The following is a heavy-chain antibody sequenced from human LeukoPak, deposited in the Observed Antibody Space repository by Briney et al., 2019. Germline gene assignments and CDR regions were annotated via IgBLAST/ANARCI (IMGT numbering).Heavy chain of an antibody. Sequence: GGSLRLSCAASGFTFSTYNMNWVRQAPGKGLEWVSSISSSSTYIYYADSMKGRFTISRDNAKNSLYLQMNSLRAEDTAVYYCARAFCGGDTCYSIGYWGQGTLVTLSS. J-gene: IGHJ4*02. D-gene: IGHD2-15*01. CDR2: ISSSSTYI. CDR3: ARAFCGGDTCYSIGY. CDR1: GFTFSTYN. V-gene: IGHV3-21*01.